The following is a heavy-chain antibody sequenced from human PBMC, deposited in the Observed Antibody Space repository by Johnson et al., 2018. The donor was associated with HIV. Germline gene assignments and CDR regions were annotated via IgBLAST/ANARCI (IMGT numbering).Heavy chain of an antibody. J-gene: IGHJ3*02. D-gene: IGHD5-24*01. CDR1: GFAFSNHW. Sequence: VQLVESGGGVVQPGGSLRLSCAASGFAFSNHWMSWVRQAPGKGLEWVANIKQDGSEKYYVDSVKGRFTISRENSKNTLYLQMNSLKTEDTAVYYCTPDGYNLGGAFDIWGQGTMVTVSS. CDR2: IKQDGSEK. CDR3: TPDGYNLGGAFDI. V-gene: IGHV3-7*05.